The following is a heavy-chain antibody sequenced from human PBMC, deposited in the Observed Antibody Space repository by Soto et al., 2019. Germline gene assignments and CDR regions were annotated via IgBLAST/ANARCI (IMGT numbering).Heavy chain of an antibody. CDR1: GGSISSGGYY. J-gene: IGHJ4*02. Sequence: LCGGSISSGGYYWSWIRQHPGKGLEWIGYIYYSGSTYYNPSLKSRVTISVDTSKNQFSLKLSSVTAADTAVYYCARDQVSGDYPALWGQGTLVTVSS. CDR3: ARDQVSGDYPAL. CDR2: IYYSGST. V-gene: IGHV4-31*02. D-gene: IGHD4-17*01.